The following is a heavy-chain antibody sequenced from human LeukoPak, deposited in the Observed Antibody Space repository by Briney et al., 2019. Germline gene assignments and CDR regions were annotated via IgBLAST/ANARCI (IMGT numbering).Heavy chain of an antibody. J-gene: IGHJ4*02. V-gene: IGHV3-23*01. Sequence: GGSLRLSCTASGFRFSNYAMNWVRQAPGKGLEWVSVISGGGSSTNYADSVKGRFTISRENSKNTLYLQMNSLRAEDTAVYYCAKDNYDFWSGNPPPYYFDYWGQGTLVTVSS. CDR3: AKDNYDFWSGNPPPYYFDY. CDR1: GFRFSNYA. D-gene: IGHD3-3*01. CDR2: ISGGGSST.